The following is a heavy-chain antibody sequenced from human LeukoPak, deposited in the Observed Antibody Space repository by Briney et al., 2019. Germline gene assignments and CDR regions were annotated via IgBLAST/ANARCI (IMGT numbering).Heavy chain of an antibody. J-gene: IGHJ4*02. CDR3: ASGPYGDQCDY. CDR2: MNPNSGNT. V-gene: IGHV1-8*02. D-gene: IGHD4-17*01. CDR1: GGTFSSYA. Sequence: ASVKVSCKASGGTFSSYAISWVRQATGQGLEWMGWMNPNSGNTGYAQKFQGRVTMTRNTSISTAYMELSSLRSEDTAVYYCASGPYGDQCDYWGQGTLVTVSS.